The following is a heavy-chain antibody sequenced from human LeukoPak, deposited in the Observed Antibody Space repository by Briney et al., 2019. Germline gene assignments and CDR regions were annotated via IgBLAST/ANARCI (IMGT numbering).Heavy chain of an antibody. CDR3: STTVVTTY. Sequence: GGSLRLSCAASGFTFSGSAMHWVRQASGKGLEWVGRIRSKANSYATAYAASVKGRFTISRDDSKNTAYLQMNSLKTEDTAVYYCSTTVVTTYRGQGTLVTVSS. CDR2: IRSKANSYAT. CDR1: GFTFSGSA. V-gene: IGHV3-73*01. D-gene: IGHD4-23*01. J-gene: IGHJ4*02.